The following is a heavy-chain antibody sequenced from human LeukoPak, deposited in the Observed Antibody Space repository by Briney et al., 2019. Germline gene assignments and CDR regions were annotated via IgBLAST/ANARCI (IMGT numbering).Heavy chain of an antibody. V-gene: IGHV3-30*18. CDR2: VSHDGSTT. CDR3: AKEPNPYSSGWYFQD. D-gene: IGHD6-25*01. CDR1: GFTFTNYG. Sequence: QAGGSLRLSCAASGFTFTNYGMQWARQAPGKGLEWVAVVSHDGSTTFYADSVKGRFTISRDNSKNTLDLQMDSLRPEDTAVYYCAKEPNPYSSGWYFQDWGQGTLVTVSS. J-gene: IGHJ1*01.